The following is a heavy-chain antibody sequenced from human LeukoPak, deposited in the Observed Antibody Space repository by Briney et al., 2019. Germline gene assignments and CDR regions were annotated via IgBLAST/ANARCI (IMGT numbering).Heavy chain of an antibody. J-gene: IGHJ4*02. CDR3: ARVAAVAVKYYFDY. Sequence: SETLSLTCAVSGYSISSGYYWGWIRQSPGKGLEWIGSIYHSGSTHYNPSLKSRDTISVDSSKNQFSLKLTSVTAADTAVYYCARVAAVAVKYYFDYWGQGTLVIVSS. V-gene: IGHV4-38-2*01. D-gene: IGHD6-19*01. CDR2: IYHSGST. CDR1: GYSISSGYY.